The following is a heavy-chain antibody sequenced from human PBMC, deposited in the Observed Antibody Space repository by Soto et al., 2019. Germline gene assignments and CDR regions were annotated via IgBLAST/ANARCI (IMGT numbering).Heavy chain of an antibody. V-gene: IGHV3-23*01. CDR3: AKDYGSGWSVDY. J-gene: IGHJ4*02. Sequence: VGSLRLSCAASGFTFRGYVMSWVRQTPGKRLEWVSGINGSGDTTYYADSVKGRFTITRDNSKNTLYLQMNSLRADDTAVYYCAKDYGSGWSVDYWGQGALVTVSS. CDR2: INGSGDTT. D-gene: IGHD6-19*01. CDR1: GFTFRGYV.